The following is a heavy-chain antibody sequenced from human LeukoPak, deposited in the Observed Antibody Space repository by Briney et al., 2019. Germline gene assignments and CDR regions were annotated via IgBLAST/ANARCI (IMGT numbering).Heavy chain of an antibody. Sequence: GGSLRLSCAASGFTFSSYSMNWVRQAPGKGLEWVSYISSSSSTIYYADSVKGRFTISRDNAKNSLYLQMNSLRAEDTAVYYCAGGAREIMVRGVDWFDPWGQGTLVTVSS. D-gene: IGHD3-10*01. V-gene: IGHV3-48*01. CDR3: AGGAREIMVRGVDWFDP. J-gene: IGHJ5*02. CDR2: ISSSSSTI. CDR1: GFTFSSYS.